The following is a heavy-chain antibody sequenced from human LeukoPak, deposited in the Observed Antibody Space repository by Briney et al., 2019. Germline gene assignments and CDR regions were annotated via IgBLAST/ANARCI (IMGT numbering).Heavy chain of an antibody. CDR1: GFTFSSYG. V-gene: IGHV3-23*01. Sequence: GGSLRLSCAASGFTFSSYGMSWVRQAPGKGLEWVSAISGSGGSTYYADSVKGRFTISRDNAKNSLYLQMNSLRAEDTAVYYCARDLIDYGGNSDHWGQGTLVTVSS. CDR2: ISGSGGST. J-gene: IGHJ5*02. D-gene: IGHD4-23*01. CDR3: ARDLIDYGGNSDH.